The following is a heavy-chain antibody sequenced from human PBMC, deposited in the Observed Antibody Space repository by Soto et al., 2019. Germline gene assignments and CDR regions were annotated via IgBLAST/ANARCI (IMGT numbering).Heavy chain of an antibody. CDR3: ARAGAGPLGMQFSTVYYYYGMDV. CDR1: GFTFSSYG. D-gene: IGHD1-26*01. J-gene: IGHJ6*02. V-gene: IGHV3-33*01. CDR2: IWYDGSNK. Sequence: GGSLRLSCAASGFTFSSYGMHWVRQAPGKGLEWVAVIWYDGSNKYYADSVKGRFTISRDNSKNTLYLQMNSLRAEDTAVYYCARAGAGPLGMQFSTVYYYYGMDVWGQGTTVTVSS.